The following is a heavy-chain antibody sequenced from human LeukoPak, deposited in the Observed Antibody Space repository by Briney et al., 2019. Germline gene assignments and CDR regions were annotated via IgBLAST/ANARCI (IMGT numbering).Heavy chain of an antibody. CDR2: INPNNGGT. D-gene: IGHD6-19*01. CDR1: GYTFTAYY. J-gene: IGHJ4*02. CDR3: AREIRKGQWPVFALNY. V-gene: IGHV1-2*02. Sequence: ASVKVSCKASGYTFTAYYMHWVRQAPEQGLEWMGWINPNNGGTNYAQKFQGRVTVTRDTSISTAYMELSRLRSDDTAVYYCAREIRKGQWPVFALNYWGQGTLVTVSS.